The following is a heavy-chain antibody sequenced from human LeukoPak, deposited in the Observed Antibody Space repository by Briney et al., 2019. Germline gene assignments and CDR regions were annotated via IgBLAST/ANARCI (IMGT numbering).Heavy chain of an antibody. D-gene: IGHD3-3*01. J-gene: IGHJ4*02. CDR3: AREKADNDLDY. V-gene: IGHV3-48*01. CDR2: ISGDSSTI. Sequence: PGGSLRLSCAVSGFTLSSYKMNWVRQAPGKGLEWVSAISGDSSTIYYADSVKGRFIISRDNAKNSLFLQMNSLRAEDTAVYYCAREKADNDLDYWGQGTLVTVSS. CDR1: GFTLSSYK.